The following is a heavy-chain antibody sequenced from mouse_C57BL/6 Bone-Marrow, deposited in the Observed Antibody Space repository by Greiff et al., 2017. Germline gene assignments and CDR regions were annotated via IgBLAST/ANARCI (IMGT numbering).Heavy chain of an antibody. Sequence: QVQLQQPGAELVKPGASVKLSCKASGYTFTSYWMHWVKQRPGQGLEWIGMIHPNSGSTNYNEKFKSKATLTVDKSSSTAYMQLSSLTSEDSAVYYCARIYYGNLYWYFDVWGTGTTVTVSS. CDR3: ARIYYGNLYWYFDV. D-gene: IGHD2-1*01. J-gene: IGHJ1*03. CDR2: IHPNSGST. V-gene: IGHV1-64*01. CDR1: GYTFTSYW.